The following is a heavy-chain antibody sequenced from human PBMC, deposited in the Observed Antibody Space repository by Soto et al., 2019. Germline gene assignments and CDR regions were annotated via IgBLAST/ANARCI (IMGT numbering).Heavy chain of an antibody. CDR2: IYPGDSDT. CDR3: PRHSKAGATLLTRLDA. J-gene: IGHJ5*02. CDR1: GYSFTNYW. V-gene: IGHV5-51*01. Sequence: PGESLKISCVGSGYSFTNYWIAWVRQMPGRGLECLGIIYPGDSDTRYHPSFQGQVTISVDKSINTAYLQWSSLKASDTSIYFCPRHSKAGATLLTRLDAWGQGSLVTVAS. D-gene: IGHD1-26*01.